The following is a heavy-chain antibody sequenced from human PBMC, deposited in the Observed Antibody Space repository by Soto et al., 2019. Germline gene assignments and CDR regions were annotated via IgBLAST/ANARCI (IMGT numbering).Heavy chain of an antibody. D-gene: IGHD6-19*01. CDR2: TIPIFGTV. CDR1: GGTFRTYA. CDR3: ANGAVAGTPTSYYYYGMDV. V-gene: IGHV1-69*12. J-gene: IGHJ6*02. Sequence: QVQLLQSGAEVKKPGSSVRVSCEASGGTFRTYAISWVRQAPGQGLEWMGETIPIFGTVNYAQKFQGRVTINADESTTTVYMDLRSLRSAASAVYYCANGAVAGTPTSYYYYGMDVWGQGTTVTVSS.